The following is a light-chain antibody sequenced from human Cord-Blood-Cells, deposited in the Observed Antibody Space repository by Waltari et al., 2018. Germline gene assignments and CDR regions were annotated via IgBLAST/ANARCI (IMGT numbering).Light chain of an antibody. J-gene: IGKJ4*01. CDR3: QQSYSTPRLT. Sequence: DIQMTHSPSPLSASVGETVTICSLASQSISSYLNWYQQKPGKAPKLLIYAASSLQSGVPSRCSGSGSGTDFTLTISSLQPEDFAAYYCQQSYSTPRLTFGGGTKVEIK. CDR1: QSISSY. V-gene: IGKV1-39*01. CDR2: AAS.